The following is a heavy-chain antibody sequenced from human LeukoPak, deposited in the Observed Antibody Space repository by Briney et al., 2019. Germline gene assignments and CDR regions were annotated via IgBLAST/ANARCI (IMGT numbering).Heavy chain of an antibody. Sequence: DPGGSLRLSCAASGFTFSSYAMSWVRQAPGKGLEWVSAISGSGGSTYYADSVKGRFTISRHNSKNTLYLQMNSLRAEDTAVYYCASYCSGGSCAPTRNTASYYYYGMDVWGQGTTVTVSS. D-gene: IGHD2-15*01. CDR3: ASYCSGGSCAPTRNTASYYYYGMDV. V-gene: IGHV3-23*01. CDR1: GFTFSSYA. J-gene: IGHJ6*02. CDR2: ISGSGGST.